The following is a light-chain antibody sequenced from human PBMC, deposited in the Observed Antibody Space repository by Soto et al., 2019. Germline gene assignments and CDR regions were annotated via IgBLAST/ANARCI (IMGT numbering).Light chain of an antibody. CDR1: SSDIGAYDY. CDR3: SSFASTHTYV. Sequence: QSALTQPASLSGSPGQSITISCTGTSSDIGAYDYVSWFQQHPGKAPKLMISEVNNRPSGVSNRFSGSKSGNTASLTISGLQAEDEADYYCSSFASTHTYVFGTGTKVTVL. CDR2: EVN. J-gene: IGLJ1*01. V-gene: IGLV2-14*01.